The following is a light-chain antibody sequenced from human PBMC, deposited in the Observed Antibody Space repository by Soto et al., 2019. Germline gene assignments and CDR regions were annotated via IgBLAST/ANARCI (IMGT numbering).Light chain of an antibody. V-gene: IGKV3-20*01. CDR2: GAS. Sequence: EIVLTQSPGTLSLSPGERATLSCRASQTFTSRYLAWYQQKPGQAPRLLIYGASSRMTGISGRFSGSGSGTDFTLTISRLEPADFAVYYCQQYGSSPWTFGQGTKVELK. J-gene: IGKJ1*01. CDR1: QTFTSRY. CDR3: QQYGSSPWT.